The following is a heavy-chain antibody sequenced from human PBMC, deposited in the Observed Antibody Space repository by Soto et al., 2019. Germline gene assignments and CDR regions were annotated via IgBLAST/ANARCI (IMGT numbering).Heavy chain of an antibody. Sequence: QLQLQESGSGLVKPSQTLSLTCAVSGGSISSGGYSWSWIRPPPGKGLEWIGYIYHSGSTYYNPSLRSRVTISVDRSKNQFSLKLSSVTAADTAVYYCASMSPTVCPAFDIWGQGTMVNVSS. CDR1: GGSISSGGYS. CDR3: ASMSPTVCPAFDI. CDR2: IYHSGST. V-gene: IGHV4-30-2*01. D-gene: IGHD4-17*01. J-gene: IGHJ3*02.